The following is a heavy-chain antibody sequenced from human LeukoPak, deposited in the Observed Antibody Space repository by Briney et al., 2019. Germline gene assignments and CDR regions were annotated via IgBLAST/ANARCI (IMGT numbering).Heavy chain of an antibody. D-gene: IGHD2-15*01. CDR1: GGSISSGGYY. CDR2: IYYSGST. V-gene: IGHV4-31*03. J-gene: IGHJ4*02. Sequence: PSETLSLTCTVSGGSISSGGYYWSWIRQHPGKGLEWIGYIYYSGSTYCNPSLKSRVTISVDTSKNQFSLKLSSVTAADTAVYYCARVTCSGGSCREDYWGQGTLVTVSS. CDR3: ARVTCSGGSCREDY.